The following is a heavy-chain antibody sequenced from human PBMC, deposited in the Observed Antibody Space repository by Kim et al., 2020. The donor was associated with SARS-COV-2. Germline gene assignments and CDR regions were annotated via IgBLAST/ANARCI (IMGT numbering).Heavy chain of an antibody. Sequence: GGSLRLSCAASGFTFSNYAMSWVRQAPGKGLEWVSAISGSGGSTYYADSVKGRFTISRDNSKNTLYLQMNSLRAEDTAVYYCAKDPHYDFWSGYYFDDWGQGTLVTVSS. CDR1: GFTFSNYA. CDR2: ISGSGGST. D-gene: IGHD3-3*01. CDR3: AKDPHYDFWSGYYFDD. J-gene: IGHJ4*02. V-gene: IGHV3-23*01.